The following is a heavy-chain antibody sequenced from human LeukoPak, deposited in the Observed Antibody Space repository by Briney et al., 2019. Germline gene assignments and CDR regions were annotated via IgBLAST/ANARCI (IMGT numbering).Heavy chain of an antibody. Sequence: PGGSLRLSCAASGFTFSSYSMNWVRQAPGKGLEWVSSISSSSSYIYYADSVKGRFTISRDNSENTLFLRMNSLRAEDTAVYYCAKATGYLLWAQGTRVTVSS. CDR2: ISSSSSYI. CDR3: AKATGYLL. D-gene: IGHD1-14*01. V-gene: IGHV3-21*04. J-gene: IGHJ4*02. CDR1: GFTFSSYS.